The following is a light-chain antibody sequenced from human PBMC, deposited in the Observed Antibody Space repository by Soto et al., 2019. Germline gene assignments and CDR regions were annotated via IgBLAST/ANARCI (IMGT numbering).Light chain of an antibody. CDR2: RAS. CDR1: QSISSW. Sequence: DIQMTQSPSTLSASVGDRVTITCRASQSISSWLAWYQQKPGKAPKLLIYRASGLESGVPSRFSGSGSGTEFTLTISSLQPDDGATYYCQQRETFGPGTKVDIK. J-gene: IGKJ3*01. CDR3: QQRET. V-gene: IGKV1-5*03.